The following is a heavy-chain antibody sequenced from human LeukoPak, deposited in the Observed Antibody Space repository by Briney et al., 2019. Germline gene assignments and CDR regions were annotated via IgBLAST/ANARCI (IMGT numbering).Heavy chain of an antibody. CDR1: GGSFSGYY. D-gene: IGHD3-10*01. Sequence: SETLSLTCAVYGGSFSGYYWSWIRQPPGKGLEWIGEINHSGSTNYNPSLKSRVTISVDTSKNQFSLKLSSVTAADTAVYYCAGQGSGRYYFDYWGQGTLVTVSS. CDR3: AGQGSGRYYFDY. CDR2: INHSGST. J-gene: IGHJ4*02. V-gene: IGHV4-34*01.